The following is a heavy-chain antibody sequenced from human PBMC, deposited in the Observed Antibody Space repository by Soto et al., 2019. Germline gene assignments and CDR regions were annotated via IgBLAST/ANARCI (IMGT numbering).Heavy chain of an antibody. V-gene: IGHV4-39*01. CDR3: ARSSGGRFFDL. Sequence: QLQLQESGPGLVKPSETLSLTCTVSGGSISSSSYYWGWIRQPPGKGLEWIGTIYYSGSTSYNPSRMXRXTXAXYTSKNQCSLTSSSVTAADTAVYYCARSSGGRFFDLWGRGTLVTVSS. CDR1: GGSISSSSYY. J-gene: IGHJ2*01. CDR2: IYYSGST. D-gene: IGHD3-16*01.